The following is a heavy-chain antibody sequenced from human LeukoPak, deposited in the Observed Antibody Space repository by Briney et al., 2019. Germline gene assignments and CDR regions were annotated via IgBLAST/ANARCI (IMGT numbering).Heavy chain of an antibody. D-gene: IGHD2-2*01. CDR2: IIPIFGTA. CDR3: ARGPSGPAAMLDYFDY. J-gene: IGHJ4*02. V-gene: IGHV1-69*13. Sequence: ASMKVSCKASGGTFSSYAISWVRQAPGQGLEWMGGIIPIFGTANYAQKFQGRVTITADESTSTAYMELSSLRSEDTAVYYCARGPSGPAAMLDYFDYWAREPWSPSPQ. CDR1: GGTFSSYA.